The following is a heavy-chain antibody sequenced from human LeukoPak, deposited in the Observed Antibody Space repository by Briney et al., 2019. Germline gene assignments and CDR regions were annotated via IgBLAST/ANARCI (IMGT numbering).Heavy chain of an antibody. CDR3: ARPIDSTSHIKWAFDL. CDR1: GYSFTNYW. D-gene: IGHD2-2*01. J-gene: IGHJ3*01. V-gene: IGHV5-51*01. Sequence: GESLKISCEASGYSFTNYWIGWVRQMPGKGLEWMGVIYPDDSETRYSPSFQGQVIISADKSINTAYLQWTSLKASDTAMYYCARPIDSTSHIKWAFDLWGQGTMVTVSS. CDR2: IYPDDSET.